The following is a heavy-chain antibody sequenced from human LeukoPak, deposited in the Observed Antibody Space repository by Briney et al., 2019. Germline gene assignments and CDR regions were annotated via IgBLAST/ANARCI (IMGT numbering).Heavy chain of an antibody. CDR3: ARLRSPVTILYYFDY. V-gene: IGHV4-39*01. CDR2: FYCSGST. Sequence: PSETLSLTCTVSGGSISSSSYCWGWIRQPPGKGLEWIGGFYCSGSTYYNPSLKSRVTISVDTSKNQFSLRLSSVTAADTAVYYCARLRSPVTILYYFDYWGQGTLVTVSS. J-gene: IGHJ4*02. CDR1: GGSISSSSYC. D-gene: IGHD4-17*01.